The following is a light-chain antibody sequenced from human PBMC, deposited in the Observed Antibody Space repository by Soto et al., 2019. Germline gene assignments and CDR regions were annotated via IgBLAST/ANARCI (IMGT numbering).Light chain of an antibody. J-gene: IGKJ2*01. CDR3: QQGHDWPLT. V-gene: IGKV3-15*01. CDR1: QSISGE. CDR2: VVS. Sequence: EIVMTQSPATLSVSPGERATLSCRASQSISGELAWYQQRPGQPPRLLIYVVSTRATGVPDRFSGSGSGSDFTLTISGLQSEDFAVYYCQQGHDWPLTFGQGTRLDI.